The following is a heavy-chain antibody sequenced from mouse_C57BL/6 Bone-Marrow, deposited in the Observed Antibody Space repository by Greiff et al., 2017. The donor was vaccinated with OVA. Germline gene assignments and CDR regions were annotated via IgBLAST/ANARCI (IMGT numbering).Heavy chain of an antibody. CDR2: ISDGGSYT. Sequence: EVKLMESGGGLVKPGGSLKLSCAASGFTFSSYAMSWVRQTPEKRLEWVATISDGGSYTYYPDNVKGRFTISRDNAKNNLYLQMSHLKSEDTAMYYCARDKGYYGSSYGWYFDVWGTGTTVTVSS. J-gene: IGHJ1*03. V-gene: IGHV5-4*01. CDR3: ARDKGYYGSSYGWYFDV. CDR1: GFTFSSYA. D-gene: IGHD1-1*01.